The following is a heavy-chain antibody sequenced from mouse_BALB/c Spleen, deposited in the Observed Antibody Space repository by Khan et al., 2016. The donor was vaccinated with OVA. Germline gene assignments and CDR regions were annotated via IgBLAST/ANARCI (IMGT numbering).Heavy chain of an antibody. CDR1: GYSITSDYA. CDR2: ISYSGNT. CDR3: AIVYVVDFDY. Sequence: EVQLQESGPGLVKPSQSLSLTCTVTGYSITSDYARNCSRQPPGNKLEWMGIISYSGNTKYKPPLNSRFSINRDTTKDQFCLQLNSLTTEATATYYCAIVYVVDFDYWGQGTSLTVSS. D-gene: IGHD2-12*01. V-gene: IGHV3-2*02. J-gene: IGHJ2*02.